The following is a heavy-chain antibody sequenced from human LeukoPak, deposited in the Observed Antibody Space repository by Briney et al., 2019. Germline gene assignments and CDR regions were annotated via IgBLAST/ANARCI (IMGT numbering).Heavy chain of an antibody. J-gene: IGHJ6*03. Sequence: GASVKVSCKASGYIFTSYYIHWVRQAPGQGLEWMGLINPTGGNTNYAQRFQGRVTITADESTSTAYMELSSLRSEDTAVYYCARGRSGSYWLDYYYYYMDVWGKGTTVTVSS. V-gene: IGHV1-46*01. CDR1: GYIFTSYY. D-gene: IGHD1-26*01. CDR3: ARGRSGSYWLDYYYYYMDV. CDR2: INPTGGNT.